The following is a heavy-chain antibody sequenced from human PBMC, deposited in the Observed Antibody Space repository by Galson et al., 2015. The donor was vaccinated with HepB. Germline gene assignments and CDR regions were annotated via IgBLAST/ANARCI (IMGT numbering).Heavy chain of an antibody. V-gene: IGHV1-2*05. CDR3: AGSPSPIAYHSDSSGYFYFDY. D-gene: IGHD3-22*01. J-gene: IGHJ4*02. CDR1: GYTFTGYY. CDR2: INPNSGGT. Sequence: SVKVSCKASGYTFTGYYMHWVRQAPGQGLEWMGRINPNSGGTNYAQKFQGRVIMTRDTSISTAYMELRRLRSDDKVVYYWAGSPSPIAYHSDSSGYFYFDYWGQGTLVTVSS.